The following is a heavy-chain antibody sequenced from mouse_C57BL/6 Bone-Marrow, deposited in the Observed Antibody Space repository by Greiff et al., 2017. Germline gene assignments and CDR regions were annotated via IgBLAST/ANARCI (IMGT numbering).Heavy chain of an antibody. J-gene: IGHJ1*03. Sequence: VKLQQSGAELVRPGTSVKLSCKASGYTFTSYWMHWVKQRPGQGLEWIGVIDPSDSYTNYNQRFKGKATLTVDTSSSTAYMQLSSLTSEDSAVYYCARNYYGSSWNWYFDVWGTGTTVTVSS. CDR3: ARNYYGSSWNWYFDV. CDR2: IDPSDSYT. CDR1: GYTFTSYW. V-gene: IGHV1-59*01. D-gene: IGHD1-1*01.